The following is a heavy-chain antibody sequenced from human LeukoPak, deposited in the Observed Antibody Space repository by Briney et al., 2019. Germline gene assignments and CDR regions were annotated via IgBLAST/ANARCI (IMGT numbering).Heavy chain of an antibody. CDR3: ASTCIAVAESYYGMDV. CDR1: GGSISSYY. J-gene: IGHJ6*02. CDR2: IYTSGST. V-gene: IGHV4-4*07. D-gene: IGHD6-19*01. Sequence: SETLSLTCTVSGGSISSYYWSWIRQPAGKGLEWIGRIYTSGSTNYNPSLKSRVTMSVDTSRNQFSLKLSSVTAADPAVYYCASTCIAVAESYYGMDVWGQGTTVTVSS.